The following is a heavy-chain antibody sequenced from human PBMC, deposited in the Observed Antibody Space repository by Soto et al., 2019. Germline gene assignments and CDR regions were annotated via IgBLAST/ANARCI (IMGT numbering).Heavy chain of an antibody. J-gene: IGHJ5*02. CDR1: GYPFTSYG. CDR2: ISAYNGNT. CDR3: ARGPNIVVVPADTTRGFDP. D-gene: IGHD2-2*01. V-gene: IGHV1-18*04. Sequence: GSVKVSFKSSGYPFTSYGISLVRQAPGQGLEWMGWISAYNGNTNYAQKLQGRVTMTTDTSTSTAYMELSSLRSEDTAVYYCARGPNIVVVPADTTRGFDPWGQGTMVTVSS.